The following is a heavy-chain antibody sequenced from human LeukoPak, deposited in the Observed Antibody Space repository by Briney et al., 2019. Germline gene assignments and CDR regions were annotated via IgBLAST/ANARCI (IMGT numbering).Heavy chain of an antibody. Sequence: PGESLKISCKGSGYSFTSYWIGWVRQMPGKGLEWMGIIYPGDSDTRYSPSFQGQVTISADKSISTAYLQWSSLKASDTAMYYCARQSRYYSDSSGYWLDYWGQGTLVTVSS. V-gene: IGHV5-51*01. J-gene: IGHJ4*02. D-gene: IGHD3-22*01. CDR3: ARQSRYYSDSSGYWLDY. CDR2: IYPGDSDT. CDR1: GYSFTSYW.